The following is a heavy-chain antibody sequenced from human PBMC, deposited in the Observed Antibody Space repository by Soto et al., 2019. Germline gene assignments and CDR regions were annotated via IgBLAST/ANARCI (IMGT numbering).Heavy chain of an antibody. CDR1: GYTFTGYG. J-gene: IGHJ4*02. CDR2: VSGHTGNT. V-gene: IGHV1-18*01. CDR3: AKGELGATDY. Sequence: QIQLVQSGAEVKKPGASVTVSCKASGYTFTGYGISWVRQAPGQGLEWMGWVSGHTGNTNYAPKLQDRVNMTTDTSKSTAYMELRSLRFDDTAGYYCAKGELGATDYWGQGTLVIVSS. D-gene: IGHD1-26*01.